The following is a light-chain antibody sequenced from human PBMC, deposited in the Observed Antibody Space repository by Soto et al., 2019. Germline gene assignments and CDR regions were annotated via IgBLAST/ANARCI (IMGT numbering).Light chain of an antibody. CDR3: QQYNNWRIT. CDR2: GAS. J-gene: IGKJ5*01. Sequence: EIVMTQSPATLSMSAGERATLSCRASQSVTTNVAWYQQKPGQAPRLLFYGASTRATGIPARFSGSGSGTEFTLTISSLQSEDFAVYYCQQYNNWRITFGQGTRLEIK. V-gene: IGKV3-15*01. CDR1: QSVTTN.